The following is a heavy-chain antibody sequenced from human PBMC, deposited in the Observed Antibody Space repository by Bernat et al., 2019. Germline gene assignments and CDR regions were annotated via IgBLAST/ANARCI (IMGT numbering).Heavy chain of an antibody. V-gene: IGHV3-33*01. J-gene: IGHJ4*02. Sequence: QVQLVESGGGVVQPGRSLRLSCAASGFTFSSYGMHWVRQAPGKGLEWVAVIWYDGSNKYYADSVKGRFTISRDNSKNTLYLQMNSLRAEDTAVYYCARAGVVGARYFDYWGQGTLVTVSS. D-gene: IGHD1-26*01. CDR2: IWYDGSNK. CDR3: ARAGVVGARYFDY. CDR1: GFTFSSYG.